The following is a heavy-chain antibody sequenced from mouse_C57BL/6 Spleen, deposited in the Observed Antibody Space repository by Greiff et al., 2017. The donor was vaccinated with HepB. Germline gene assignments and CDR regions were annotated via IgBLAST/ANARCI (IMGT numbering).Heavy chain of an antibody. Sequence: VQLQQPGTELVKPGASVKLSCKASGYTFTSYWMHWVKQRPGQGLEWIGNINPSNGGTNYNEKFKSKATLTVDKSSSTAYMQLSSLTSEDSAVYYCARLGYYYGSSSYAMDYWGQGTSVTVSS. CDR1: GYTFTSYW. D-gene: IGHD1-1*01. CDR2: INPSNGGT. CDR3: ARLGYYYGSSSYAMDY. V-gene: IGHV1-53*01. J-gene: IGHJ4*01.